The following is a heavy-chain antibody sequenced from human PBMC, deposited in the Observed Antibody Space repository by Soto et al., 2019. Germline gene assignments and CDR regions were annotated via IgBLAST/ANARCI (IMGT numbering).Heavy chain of an antibody. CDR1: GYSFLNYW. Sequence: GESLKISCKGSGYSFLNYWIGWVRQMPGKDLEWIGIIYPDDSETRYSPSFQGQVTISADKSISTAYLQWSSLKASDTAMYYCARHFSSTVVVAADADWFDPWGQGTLVTVSS. D-gene: IGHD2-15*01. J-gene: IGHJ5*02. CDR2: IYPDDSET. V-gene: IGHV5-51*01. CDR3: ARHFSSTVVVAADADWFDP.